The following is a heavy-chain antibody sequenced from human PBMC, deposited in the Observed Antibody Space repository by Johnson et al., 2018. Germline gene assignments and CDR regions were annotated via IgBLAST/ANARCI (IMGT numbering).Heavy chain of an antibody. D-gene: IGHD5/OR15-5a*01. CDR3: ARNSPISRYDAFDI. CDR1: GFTFSSYS. CDR2: ISSSSSYI. Sequence: EVQLVESGGGLVKPGGSLRLSCAASGFTFSSYSMNWVRQAPGKGLEWVSSISSSSSYIYYADSVKGRFTISRDNAKNSLYLQMNSLRAEDTAVYYCARNSPISRYDAFDIWGQGTMVTVSS. J-gene: IGHJ3*02. V-gene: IGHV3-21*01.